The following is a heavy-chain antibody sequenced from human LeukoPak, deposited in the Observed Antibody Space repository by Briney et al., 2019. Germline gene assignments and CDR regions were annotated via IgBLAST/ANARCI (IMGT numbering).Heavy chain of an antibody. D-gene: IGHD3-10*01. CDR3: AKEERLDGSGSPEGGFDY. J-gene: IGHJ4*02. CDR1: GFTFNSYA. CDR2: ISGRGGST. Sequence: GGSLRLSCAASGFTFNSYAMSWVRQAPGQGLERGSAISGRGGSTYYTDSVKGRFTISRENSKNTLYLKMNSLRAEDTAVYYCAKEERLDGSGSPEGGFDYWGQGTLVTVSS. V-gene: IGHV3-23*01.